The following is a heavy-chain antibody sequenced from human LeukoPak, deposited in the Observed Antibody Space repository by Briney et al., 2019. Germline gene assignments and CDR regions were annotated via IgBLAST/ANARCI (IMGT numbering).Heavy chain of an antibody. Sequence: SETLSLTCAVYGGSLSSYYWSWIRQPPGEGLEWIGYIYYSGSTNYNPSLKSRVTISIDTSKNQFSLKLSSVTAADTAVYYCARGSIVGAILSGDYWGQGTLVTVSS. J-gene: IGHJ4*02. D-gene: IGHD1-26*01. CDR2: IYYSGST. CDR1: GGSLSSYY. V-gene: IGHV4-59*01. CDR3: ARGSIVGAILSGDY.